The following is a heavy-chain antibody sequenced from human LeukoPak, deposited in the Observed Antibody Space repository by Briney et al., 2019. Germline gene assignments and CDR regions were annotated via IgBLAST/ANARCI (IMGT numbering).Heavy chain of an antibody. CDR3: TNFDY. J-gene: IGHJ4*02. CDR2: INRDGTNK. CDR1: GITFSSDG. Sequence: PGGSLRLSCTASGITFSSDGMHWVRQAPGKGLEWVALINRDGTNKYYGDSVKGRFTISRDNSKNTLYLQMDSLRAEGTAVYYCTNFDYWGQGTLVTVSS. V-gene: IGHV3-30*02.